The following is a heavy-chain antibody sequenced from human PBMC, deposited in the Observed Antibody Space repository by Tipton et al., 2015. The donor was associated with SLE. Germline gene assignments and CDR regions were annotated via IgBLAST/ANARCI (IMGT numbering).Heavy chain of an antibody. Sequence: SLRLSCAAFGFSVSDNFMTWVRQAPGKGLEWVSVIYRRGDTYYAESVKGRFSISRDNTKNTVHLQMNSLTAEDTAVYYCVRDLDTAMGGGYWGQGTLVTVS. J-gene: IGHJ4*02. CDR1: GFSVSDNF. D-gene: IGHD5-18*01. V-gene: IGHV3-66*03. CDR2: IYRRGDT. CDR3: VRDLDTAMGGGY.